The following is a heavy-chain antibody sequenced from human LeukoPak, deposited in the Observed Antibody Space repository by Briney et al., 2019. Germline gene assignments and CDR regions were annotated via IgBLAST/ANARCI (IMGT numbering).Heavy chain of an antibody. V-gene: IGHV3-48*03. Sequence: GGSLRLPCAASGFTFSSYEMNWVRQAPGKGLEWLSYITSSGNTMYYADSVKGRFTISRDNAKNSLYLQMNSLRAEDTAVYYCARDTDSSSWYWDYYYYYGMDVWGQGTTVTVSS. CDR2: ITSSGNTM. CDR1: GFTFSSYE. D-gene: IGHD6-13*01. CDR3: ARDTDSSSWYWDYYYYYGMDV. J-gene: IGHJ6*02.